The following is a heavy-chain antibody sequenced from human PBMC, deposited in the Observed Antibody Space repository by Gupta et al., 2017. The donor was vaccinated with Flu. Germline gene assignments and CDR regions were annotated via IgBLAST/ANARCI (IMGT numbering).Heavy chain of an antibody. CDR3: ARDRGIAVAAYWYFDL. J-gene: IGHJ2*01. CDR1: YG. Sequence: YGMHWVRQAPGKGLEWVAVIWYDGNNKYYADSVKGRFTISRDNSKNTLYLQMNSLRAEDTAVYYCARDRGIAVAAYWYFDLWGRGTLVTVSS. V-gene: IGHV3-33*01. CDR2: IWYDGNNK. D-gene: IGHD6-19*01.